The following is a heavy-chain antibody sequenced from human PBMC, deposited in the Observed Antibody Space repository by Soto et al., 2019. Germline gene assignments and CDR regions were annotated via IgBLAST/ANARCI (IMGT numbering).Heavy chain of an antibody. D-gene: IGHD1-26*01. CDR1: GYTFTSYG. V-gene: IGHV1-18*01. CDR2: ISAYNGNT. CDR3: AGGPSGSFDYFGL. Sequence: QVQLVQSGAEVKKPGASVKVSCKASGYTFTSYGISWVRQAPGQGLEWMGWISAYNGNTNYAQKLQGRVTMTTDTTTSTGYMELRSLESGDTAVDYCAGGPSGSFDYFGLRGQGNLVNV. J-gene: IGHJ4*02.